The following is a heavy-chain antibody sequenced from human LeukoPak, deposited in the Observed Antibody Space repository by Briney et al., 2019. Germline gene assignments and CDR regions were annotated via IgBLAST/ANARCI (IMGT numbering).Heavy chain of an antibody. CDR1: GYTFTSYD. V-gene: IGHV1-8*01. D-gene: IGHD2-15*01. Sequence: ASVKVSCKASGYTFTSYDINWVRQATGQGLEWMGWMNPNSGNTGYAQKFQGRVTMTRNTSISTAYMELSSLRSEDTAVYYCARGRDCSGGSCYSNYYYYYMDVWGKGTTVTISS. CDR3: ARGRDCSGGSCYSNYYYYYMDV. CDR2: MNPNSGNT. J-gene: IGHJ6*03.